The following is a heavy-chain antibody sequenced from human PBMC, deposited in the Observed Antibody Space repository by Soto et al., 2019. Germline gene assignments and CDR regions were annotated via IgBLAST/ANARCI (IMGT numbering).Heavy chain of an antibody. J-gene: IGHJ4*02. D-gene: IGHD2-15*01. Sequence: QLQLQESGPGLVKPSETLSLTCTVSGGSISSSSYYWGWIRQPPGKGLEWIGSIYYSGSTYYNPSRKRRVTISVDTSKNQFSLKLSSVTAADPAVYYCAGSLGRLSNFDYWGQGTLVAVSS. V-gene: IGHV4-39*01. CDR1: GGSISSSSYY. CDR3: AGSLGRLSNFDY. CDR2: IYYSGST.